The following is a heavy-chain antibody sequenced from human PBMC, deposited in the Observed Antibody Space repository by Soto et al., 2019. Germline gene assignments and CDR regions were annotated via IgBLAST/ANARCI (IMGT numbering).Heavy chain of an antibody. D-gene: IGHD6-19*01. V-gene: IGHV3-23*01. CDR2: SSGSGGFT. CDR3: ASEGGGWNQIDY. Sequence: GGSLRLSCAASGFTFSSYAMSWVRQAPGKGLEWVSGSSGSGGFTYYADSVKGRFTISRDNSKNTLYLQMNSLRAEDTAVYYCASEGGGWNQIDYWGQGTLVTVSS. CDR1: GFTFSSYA. J-gene: IGHJ4*02.